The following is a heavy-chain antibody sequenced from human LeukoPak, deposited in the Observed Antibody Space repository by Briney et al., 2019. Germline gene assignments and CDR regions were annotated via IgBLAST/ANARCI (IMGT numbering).Heavy chain of an antibody. V-gene: IGHV4-61*01. CDR1: GGSISSGSYY. D-gene: IGHD6-13*01. J-gene: IGHJ4*02. CDR2: IYYSGST. Sequence: SETLSLTCTVSGGSISSGSYYWSWIRQPPGKGLEWIGYIYYSGSTNYNPSLKSRVTISVDTSKNQFSLKLSSVTAADTAVYYCARDSLIAAAGRFDYWGQGTLVTVSS. CDR3: ARDSLIAAAGRFDY.